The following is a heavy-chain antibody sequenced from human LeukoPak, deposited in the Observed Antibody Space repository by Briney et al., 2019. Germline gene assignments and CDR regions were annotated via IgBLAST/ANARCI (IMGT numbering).Heavy chain of an antibody. CDR1: GFTFSSYS. J-gene: IGHJ3*02. V-gene: IGHV3-21*01. CDR3: ARDSGSYAFDI. Sequence: PGGSLRLSCAASGFTFSSYSMNCVRQAPGKGLEWVSSISSSSSYIYYADSVKGRFTISRDNAKNSLYMQMSSLRAEDTAVYYCARDSGSYAFDIWGQGTMVTVSS. D-gene: IGHD1-26*01. CDR2: ISSSSSYI.